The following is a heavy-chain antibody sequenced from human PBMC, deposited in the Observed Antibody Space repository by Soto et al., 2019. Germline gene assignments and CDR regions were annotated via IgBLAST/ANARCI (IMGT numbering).Heavy chain of an antibody. CDR3: ARRLSTGWFFDF. J-gene: IGHJ4*02. CDR1: GYTFTGYY. V-gene: IGHV1-2*02. CDR2: INPNSGGT. D-gene: IGHD6-19*01. Sequence: ASVKVSCKASGYTFTGYYMHWVRQAPGQGLEWMGWINPNSGGTNYAQKFQGRVTMTRDTSISTAYMELSRLRSDDTAVYYCARRLSTGWFFDFWGQGTLVTVSS.